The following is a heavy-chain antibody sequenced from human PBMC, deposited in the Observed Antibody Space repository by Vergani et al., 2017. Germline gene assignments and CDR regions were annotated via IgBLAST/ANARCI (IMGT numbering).Heavy chain of an antibody. Sequence: EVQLVESGGVVVQPGGSLRLSCAASGFTFDDYTMHWVRQAPGKGLERVSLISWVGCSTYYADSGRGRFTISRDNSKNSLYLQMHSLRTEDTALYYCANDIIGWPEYYYYYYGMDVWGQGTTVTVSS. V-gene: IGHV3-43*01. CDR3: ANDIIGWPEYYYYYYGMDV. D-gene: IGHD6-19*01. CDR2: ISWVGCST. J-gene: IGHJ6*02. CDR1: GFTFDDYT.